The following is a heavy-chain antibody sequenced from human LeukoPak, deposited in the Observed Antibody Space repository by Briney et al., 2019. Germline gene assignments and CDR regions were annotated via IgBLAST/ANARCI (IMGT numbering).Heavy chain of an antibody. CDR2: INPNSGGT. CDR1: GYTFTGYY. Sequence: ASVKVSCKASGYTFTGYYMHWVRQAPGQGLEWMGWINPNSGGTNYARKFQGRVTMTRDTSISTAYMELSRLRSDDTAVYYCARVDPDYGVDYWGQGTLVTVSS. J-gene: IGHJ4*02. D-gene: IGHD4-17*01. V-gene: IGHV1-2*02. CDR3: ARVDPDYGVDY.